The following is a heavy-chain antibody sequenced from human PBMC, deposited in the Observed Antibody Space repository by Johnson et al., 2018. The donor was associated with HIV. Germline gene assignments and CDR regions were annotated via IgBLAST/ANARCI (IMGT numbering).Heavy chain of an antibody. CDR3: ARNLMRYNWNADAFDI. D-gene: IGHD1-20*01. Sequence: QMQLVESGGGLVKPGGSLKLSCATSGFTFSDYYMSWIRQAPGKGLEWLSYISNSAITLYYADSVKGRFTISRDNSKNTLYLQMNSLRAEDTAVYYCARNLMRYNWNADAFDIWGQGTMVTVSS. CDR2: ISNSAITL. V-gene: IGHV3-11*04. J-gene: IGHJ3*02. CDR1: GFTFSDYY.